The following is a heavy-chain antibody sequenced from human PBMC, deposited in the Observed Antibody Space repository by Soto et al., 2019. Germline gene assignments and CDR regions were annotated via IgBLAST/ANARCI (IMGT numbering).Heavy chain of an antibody. Sequence: GGSLRLSCAASGFTLRSYAMSWVRQAPGKGLEWVSAISGSGGSTYYADSVKGRFTISRDNSKNTLYLQMNSLRAEDTAVYYCAKASGYGDYPFDYWGQGTLVTVSS. D-gene: IGHD4-17*01. CDR3: AKASGYGDYPFDY. CDR1: GFTLRSYA. V-gene: IGHV3-23*01. CDR2: ISGSGGST. J-gene: IGHJ4*02.